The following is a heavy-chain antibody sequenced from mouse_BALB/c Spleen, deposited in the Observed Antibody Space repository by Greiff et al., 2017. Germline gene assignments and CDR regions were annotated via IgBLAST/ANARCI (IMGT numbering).Heavy chain of an antibody. CDR3: ARFDYAMDY. Sequence: QVQLKQSGPELVRPGVSVKISCKGSGYTFTDYAMHWVKQSHAKSLEWIGVISTYYGNTNYNQKFKGKATMTVDKSSSTAYMELARLTSEDSAIYYCARFDYAMDYWGQGTSVTVSS. J-gene: IGHJ4*01. CDR1: GYTFTDYA. CDR2: ISTYYGNT. V-gene: IGHV1-67*01.